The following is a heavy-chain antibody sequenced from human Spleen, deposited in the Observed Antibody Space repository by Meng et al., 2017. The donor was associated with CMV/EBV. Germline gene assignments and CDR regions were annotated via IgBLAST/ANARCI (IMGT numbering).Heavy chain of an antibody. CDR2: IYSGGTA. J-gene: IGHJ4*02. D-gene: IGHD3-3*01. CDR1: GFTVSSNY. CDR3: TTGGTGEYYDFWSRLSEGYFDY. V-gene: IGHV3-53*01. Sequence: GESLKISCAASGFTVSSNYMNWVRQAPSEGLEWVSVIYSGGTAFYADSVKGRFTISRDNSKNILYLQMNSLRAEDTAVYYCTTGGTGEYYDFWSRLSEGYFDYWGQGTLVTVSS.